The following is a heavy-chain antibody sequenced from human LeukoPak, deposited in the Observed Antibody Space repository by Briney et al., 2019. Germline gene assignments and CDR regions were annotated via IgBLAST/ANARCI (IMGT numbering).Heavy chain of an antibody. V-gene: IGHV3-73*01. CDR2: IRSKANSYAT. Sequence: GGSLRLSCAASGFTFSGSAIHWVRQASGKGLEWVGRIRSKANSYATAYAESVKGRFTIARDDSKNTAYLQMNSLKTEDTAVYYCTRWEVGATHPFDYWGQGTRVTVSS. CDR1: GFTFSGSA. CDR3: TRWEVGATHPFDY. J-gene: IGHJ4*02. D-gene: IGHD1-26*01.